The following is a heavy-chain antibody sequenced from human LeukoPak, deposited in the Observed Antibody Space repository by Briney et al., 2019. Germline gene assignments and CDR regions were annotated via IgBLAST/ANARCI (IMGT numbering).Heavy chain of an antibody. V-gene: IGHV1-8*03. CDR1: GYTFTSYA. CDR3: ARGASRSFDL. J-gene: IGHJ4*02. CDR2: MNANSGNT. Sequence: ASVKVSCKASGYTFTSYAMHWVRQAPGQGLEWMGWMNANSGNTGYAQRFQDRVTFTRDTSINTAYMELSSLRSEDTAVYYCARGASRSFDLWGQGTLVTVSS.